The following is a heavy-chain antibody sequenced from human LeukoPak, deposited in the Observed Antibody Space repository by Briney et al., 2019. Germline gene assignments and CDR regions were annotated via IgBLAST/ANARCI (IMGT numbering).Heavy chain of an antibody. CDR1: GFTFSNYW. CDR3: AGGQGFLIDY. Sequence: GGSPRLSCAASGFTFSNYWMNWVRQAPGKGLEWVANIKQDGSAKYYVDSVKGRLTISRDNAKSLLYLQMNSLRAEDAAVYYCAGGQGFLIDYWGQGTLVTVSS. D-gene: IGHD3-3*01. V-gene: IGHV3-7*01. CDR2: IKQDGSAK. J-gene: IGHJ4*02.